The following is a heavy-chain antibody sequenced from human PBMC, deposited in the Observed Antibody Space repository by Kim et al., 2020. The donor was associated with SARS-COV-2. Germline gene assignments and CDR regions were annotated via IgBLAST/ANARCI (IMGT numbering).Heavy chain of an antibody. V-gene: IGHV3-11*03. CDR1: GLTFNNQY. CDR3: ATVQFYTINN. D-gene: IGHD2-21*01. CDR2: ISSSGPYT. J-gene: IGHJ4*02. Sequence: GGSLRLSCAASGLTFNNQYMPWVRQAPGKGLECLSYISSSGPYTNFADSVGGRFTISRDNAKNSLYLQMNSLGADDTAIYYCATVQFYTINNWGQGTLVTVSS.